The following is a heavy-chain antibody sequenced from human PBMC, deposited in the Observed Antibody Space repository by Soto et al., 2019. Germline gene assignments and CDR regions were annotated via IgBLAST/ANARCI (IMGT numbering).Heavy chain of an antibody. Sequence: QVHLVQSGPEVKSPGSAVKVSCKVSGSGYTFSNEGLNWMRQAPGQGLEWLGGTIPAFGTANYAQKFQGRVTITAHTSSSTAYMELSSLRSDDTAVSYCWRRDKTVLPPLDSWGQGTLGSVSS. J-gene: IGHJ4*02. CDR2: TIPAFGTA. CDR3: WRRDKTVLPPLDS. V-gene: IGHV1-69*06. CDR1: GSGYTFSNEG.